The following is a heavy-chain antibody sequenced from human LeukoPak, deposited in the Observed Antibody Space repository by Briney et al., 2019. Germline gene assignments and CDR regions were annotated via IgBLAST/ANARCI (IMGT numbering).Heavy chain of an antibody. CDR2: ISSSGSTI. J-gene: IGHJ4*02. V-gene: IGHV3-48*04. Sequence: PGGSLRLSCAASGFTFSSYAMHWVRQAPGKGLEWVSYISSSGSTIYYADSVKGRFTISRDNAKNSLYLQMNSLRAEDTAVYYCARGDCYDFWSGQEGAFDYWGQGTLVTVSS. CDR1: GFTFSSYA. CDR3: ARGDCYDFWSGQEGAFDY. D-gene: IGHD3-3*01.